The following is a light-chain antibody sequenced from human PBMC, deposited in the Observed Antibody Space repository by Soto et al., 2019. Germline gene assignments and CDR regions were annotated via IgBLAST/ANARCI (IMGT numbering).Light chain of an antibody. CDR2: GAS. CDR1: QSVSSN. CDR3: QQYGSSGT. V-gene: IGKV3-15*01. Sequence: EIVMTQSPATLSVSPGERATPSCRASQSVSSNLAWYQQKPGQAPRLLIYGASTRATGIPARFSGSGSGTDFTLTISRLEPEDFAVYYCQQYGSSGTFGQGTTVDIK. J-gene: IGKJ1*01.